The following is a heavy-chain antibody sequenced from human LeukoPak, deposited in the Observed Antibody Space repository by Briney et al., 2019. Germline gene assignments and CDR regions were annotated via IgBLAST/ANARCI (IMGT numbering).Heavy chain of an antibody. CDR3: ARDDVATVFDY. CDR2: IYSGGNT. Sequence: GGSLRLFCVASGFTVSSNYMTWVLQAPGKGLEWVSVIYSGGNTFYADSVKGRFTISRDNSKNTLYLQMNSLRGEDTAIYYCARDDVATVFDYWGQGTLVTVSS. D-gene: IGHD3-16*01. J-gene: IGHJ4*02. CDR1: GFTVSSNY. V-gene: IGHV3-66*02.